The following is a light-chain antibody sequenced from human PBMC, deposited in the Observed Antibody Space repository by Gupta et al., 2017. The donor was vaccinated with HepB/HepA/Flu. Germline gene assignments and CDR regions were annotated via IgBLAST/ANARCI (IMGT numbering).Light chain of an antibody. CDR3: QQYNNWPIGS. Sequence: EIVMTQSPATLSMSPGKRATPSCRASQTISNNLAWYQHKPGQTPRLLIYGASTRATGVPVRFSGSGSGTEFTLSITSLQSEDSAVYYCQQYNNWPIGSFGQGTKLEIK. CDR2: GAS. J-gene: IGKJ2*04. CDR1: QTISNN. V-gene: IGKV3-15*01.